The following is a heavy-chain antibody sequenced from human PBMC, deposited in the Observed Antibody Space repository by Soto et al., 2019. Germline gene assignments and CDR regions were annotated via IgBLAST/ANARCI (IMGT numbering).Heavy chain of an antibody. Sequence: SETLSLTCAVYGGSFSGYYWTWIRQPPGTGLEWIGEINHSGSTNYNPSLKSRVTISVDTSKNQFSLKLTSVTAADTAVYYCARDKITGIFDFWGRGTMVTVSS. CDR2: INHSGST. D-gene: IGHD2-8*02. V-gene: IGHV4-34*01. CDR1: GGSFSGYY. J-gene: IGHJ3*01. CDR3: ARDKITGIFDF.